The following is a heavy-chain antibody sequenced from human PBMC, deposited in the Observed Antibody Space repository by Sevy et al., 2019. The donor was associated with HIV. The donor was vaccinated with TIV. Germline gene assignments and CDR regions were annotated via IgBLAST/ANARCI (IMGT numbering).Heavy chain of an antibody. CDR3: AHSEVVVVPAAMRGSASFDY. D-gene: IGHD2-2*01. J-gene: IGHJ4*02. V-gene: IGHV2-5*02. Sequence: SGPTLVKPTQTLTLTCTFSGFSLSTSGVGVGWIRQPPGKALEWLALIYWDDDKRYSPSLKSRLTITKDTSKNQVVLTMTNMDPVDTATYYCAHSEVVVVPAAMRGSASFDYWGQGTLVTVSS. CDR1: GFSLSTSGVG. CDR2: IYWDDDK.